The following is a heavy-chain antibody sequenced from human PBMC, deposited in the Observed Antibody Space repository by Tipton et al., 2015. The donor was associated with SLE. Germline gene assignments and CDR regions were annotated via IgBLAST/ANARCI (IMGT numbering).Heavy chain of an antibody. Sequence: LRLSCTVSGGSISSSSYYWGWIRQPPGKGLEWIGSIYYSGSTYYNPSLKSRVTISEDTSKNQFSLKLSSVTAADTAVYYCASGDDRSAFDIWGQGTMVTVSS. J-gene: IGHJ3*02. CDR2: IYYSGST. V-gene: IGHV4-39*07. CDR1: GGSISSSSYY. D-gene: IGHD1-14*01. CDR3: ASGDDRSAFDI.